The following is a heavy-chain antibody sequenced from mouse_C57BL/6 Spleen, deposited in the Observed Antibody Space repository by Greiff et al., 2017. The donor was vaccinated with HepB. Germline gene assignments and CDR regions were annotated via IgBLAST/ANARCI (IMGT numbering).Heavy chain of an antibody. V-gene: IGHV1-50*01. Sequence: QVQLQQPGAELVKPGASVKLSCKASGYTFTSYWMQWVKQRPGQGLEWIGEIDPSDSYTNYNQKFKGKATLTVDTSSSTAYMQLSSLTSEDSAVYYGAREYYGSSYFDYWGKGTTLTVSS. CDR1: GYTFTSYW. CDR3: AREYYGSSYFDY. CDR2: IDPSDSYT. D-gene: IGHD1-1*01. J-gene: IGHJ2*01.